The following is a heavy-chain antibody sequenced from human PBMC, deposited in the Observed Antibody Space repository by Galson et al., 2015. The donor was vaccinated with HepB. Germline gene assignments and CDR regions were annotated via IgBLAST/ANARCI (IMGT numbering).Heavy chain of an antibody. V-gene: IGHV3-30*18. J-gene: IGHJ4*02. CDR3: AKGSTAMAPFDY. D-gene: IGHD5-18*01. CDR1: GFTFSSYG. Sequence: SLRLSCAASGFTFSSYGMHWVRQAPGKGLEWVAVISYDGSNKYYADSVKGRFTISRDNSKNTLYLQMNSLRAEDTAVYYCAKGSTAMAPFDYWGQGTLVTVSS. CDR2: ISYDGSNK.